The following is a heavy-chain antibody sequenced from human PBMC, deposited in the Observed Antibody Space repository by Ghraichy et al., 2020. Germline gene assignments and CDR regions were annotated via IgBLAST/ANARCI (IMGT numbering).Heavy chain of an antibody. Sequence: GGSLRLSCAASGFTFSSHTMNWVRQAPGKGLEWVSSISTSSKYTYYADSVKGRFTISRDNAKNSLYLQMNSLRVEDTAVYYCARVTISGWYPWGQGTLVTVSS. CDR2: ISTSSKYT. J-gene: IGHJ5*02. V-gene: IGHV3-21*01. CDR3: ARVTISGWYP. D-gene: IGHD6-19*01. CDR1: GFTFSSHT.